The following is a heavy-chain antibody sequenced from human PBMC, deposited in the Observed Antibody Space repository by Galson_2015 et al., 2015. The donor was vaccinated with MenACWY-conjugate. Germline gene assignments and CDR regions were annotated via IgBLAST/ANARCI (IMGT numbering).Heavy chain of an antibody. CDR2: IIPSGSNP. CDR1: GFVFSSYT. Sequence: SVRLSCAASGFVFSSYTFHWVRQAPGQGLECISTIIPSGSNPFYADSVKGRFSITTDSSTTTAYLHMSSLRPEDTAVYYCVKAWYSRDWCRVYNFLFQHWGQGTQVIVSS. D-gene: IGHD6-19*01. J-gene: IGHJ1*01. V-gene: IGHV3-64D*09. CDR3: VKAWYSRDWCRVYNFLFQH.